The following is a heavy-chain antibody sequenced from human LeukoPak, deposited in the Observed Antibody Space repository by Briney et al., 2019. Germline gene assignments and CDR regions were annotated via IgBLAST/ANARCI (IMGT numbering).Heavy chain of an antibody. CDR3: ARWGLGPSFDY. CDR2: ISGGSDYI. V-gene: IGHV3-21*01. D-gene: IGHD1-26*01. Sequence: GGSLRLSCAASGFMFNGYSMAWVRQAPGKGLEWVSYISGGSDYIFYTDSVKGRFTISRDNAKKSLYLQLNSLRVEDTAVYYCARWGLGPSFDYWGQGTRVTVSS. J-gene: IGHJ4*02. CDR1: GFMFNGYS.